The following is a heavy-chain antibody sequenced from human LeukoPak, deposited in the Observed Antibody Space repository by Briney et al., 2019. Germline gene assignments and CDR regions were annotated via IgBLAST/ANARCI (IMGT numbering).Heavy chain of an antibody. CDR1: GGSISSYY. CDR3: ARSAFLVTAPGLYYFDY. J-gene: IGHJ4*02. V-gene: IGHV4-4*07. CDR2: IYNSGST. D-gene: IGHD6-13*01. Sequence: SETLSLTCTVSGGSISSYYWSGIRQPAGKGLEWSGHIYNSGSTNYNPSLKGRVTMSVATSKNQFSLHLSSVTAADTAVYYCARSAFLVTAPGLYYFDYWGQGTLVSVSS.